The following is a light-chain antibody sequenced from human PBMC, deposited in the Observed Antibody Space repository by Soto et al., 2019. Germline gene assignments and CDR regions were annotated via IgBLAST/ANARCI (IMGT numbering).Light chain of an antibody. V-gene: IGKV1-5*01. CDR3: QHYGYVWT. CDR1: QSISDR. Sequence: DLQMTQSPSTLSASLGDRVTITFRASQSISDRLAWYQHKPGEAPKVLIYDASSLEAGVSSRFSGSGSGTEFSLTINNLQPDDLGTYYCQHYGYVWTFGQGTKVDI. CDR2: DAS. J-gene: IGKJ1*01.